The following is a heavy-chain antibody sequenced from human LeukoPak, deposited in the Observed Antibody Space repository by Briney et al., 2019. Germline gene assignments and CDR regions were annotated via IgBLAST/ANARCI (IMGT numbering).Heavy chain of an antibody. V-gene: IGHV5-51*01. Sequence: PGESLKISCKGSGYRFTNCRIGWVRQMPGKGLEWMGIIYPGDSETTYSPSFQGQVTISADKSINTAYLQWSTLKASDTAMYYCARLDEGFYYDGTGYNFWGQGTLVTVST. J-gene: IGHJ4*02. CDR2: IYPGDSET. D-gene: IGHD3-22*01. CDR3: ARLDEGFYYDGTGYNF. CDR1: GYRFTNCR.